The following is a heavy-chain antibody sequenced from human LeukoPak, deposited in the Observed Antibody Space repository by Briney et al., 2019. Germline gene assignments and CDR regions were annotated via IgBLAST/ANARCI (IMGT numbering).Heavy chain of an antibody. Sequence: SEPLTLTCSVSGGSISSYYWSWIRQPPGKGLEWIGYIDYSGSTNYNPSLKSRVTLSVNTFKNQFSLKLSSVTAADAAVYYCARGAMTTTSTFDYWGQGTLVTVSS. D-gene: IGHD5-24*01. CDR1: GGSISSYY. V-gene: IGHV4-59*13. J-gene: IGHJ4*02. CDR3: ARGAMTTTSTFDY. CDR2: IDYSGST.